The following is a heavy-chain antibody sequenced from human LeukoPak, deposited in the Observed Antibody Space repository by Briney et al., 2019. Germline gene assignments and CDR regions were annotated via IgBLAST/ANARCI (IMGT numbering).Heavy chain of an antibody. V-gene: IGHV4-59*13. J-gene: IGHJ4*02. CDR2: VYYSGST. Sequence: SETLSLTCAVSGGSISTYYWTWIRQPPGKGPEWIGYVYYSGSTNYNPSLESRVTMSLDASKNQFSLKLTSVTAADTAVYYCGANAGGHREAPFDYWSQGALVTVS. D-gene: IGHD5-12*01. CDR3: GANAGGHREAPFDY. CDR1: GGSISTYY.